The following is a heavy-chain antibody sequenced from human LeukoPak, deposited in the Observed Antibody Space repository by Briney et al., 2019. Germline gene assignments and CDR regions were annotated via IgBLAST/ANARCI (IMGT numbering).Heavy chain of an antibody. J-gene: IGHJ4*02. D-gene: IGHD3-16*02. CDR3: ARIEPNYDYIWGSYRYVLDY. CDR1: GYTFTSYG. CDR2: ISAYNGNT. V-gene: IGHV1-18*01. Sequence: GASVKVSCKASGYTFTSYGISWVRQAPGQGLEWMGWISAYNGNTNYAQKLQGRVTMTTDTSTSTAYMELRSLRSGDTAVYYCARIEPNYDYIWGSYRYVLDYWGQGTLVTVSS.